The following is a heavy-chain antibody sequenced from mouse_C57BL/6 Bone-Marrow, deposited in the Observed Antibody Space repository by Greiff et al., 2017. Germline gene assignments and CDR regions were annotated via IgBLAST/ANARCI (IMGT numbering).Heavy chain of an antibody. J-gene: IGHJ2*01. CDR3: ARVVASRYYFDY. CDR2: ISDGGSYT. CDR1: GFTFSSYA. V-gene: IGHV5-4*03. Sequence: EVMLVESGGGLVKPGGSLKLSCAASGFTFSSYAMSWVRQTPEKRLEWVATISDGGSYTYYPDNVKGRFTISRDNAKNNLYLQMSHLKSEDTAMYYCARVVASRYYFDYWGQGTTLTVSS. D-gene: IGHD1-1*01.